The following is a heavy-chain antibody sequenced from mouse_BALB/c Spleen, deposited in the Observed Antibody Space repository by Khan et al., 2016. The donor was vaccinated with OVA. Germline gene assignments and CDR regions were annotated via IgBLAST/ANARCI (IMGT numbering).Heavy chain of an antibody. D-gene: IGHD2-3*01. CDR2: IVPENGNT. J-gene: IGHJ3*01. CDR3: SRGGYSAWFAY. V-gene: IGHV14-1*02. Sequence: VQLKESGAELVRPGALVNLSCKASGFTINDYYMHWVKQRLQQGLVWIGWIVPENGNTKYDPTLQSKASITPDTSSNTTYLQLSNLTSEDTAVSYCSRGGYSAWFAYWGQGTMVTVSA. CDR1: GFTINDYY.